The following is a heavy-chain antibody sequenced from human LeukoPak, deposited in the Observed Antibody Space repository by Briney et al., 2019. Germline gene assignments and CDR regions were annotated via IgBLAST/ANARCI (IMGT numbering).Heavy chain of an antibody. Sequence: GGSLRLSCAASGFTFSSYAMHWVRQAPGKGLEWVAVISYDGSNKYYADSVKGRLTISRDNSKNTLYLQMNSLRAEDTAVYYCARGYSYANWFDPWGQGTLVTVSS. D-gene: IGHD5-18*01. CDR2: ISYDGSNK. V-gene: IGHV3-30-3*01. CDR1: GFTFSSYA. J-gene: IGHJ5*02. CDR3: ARGYSYANWFDP.